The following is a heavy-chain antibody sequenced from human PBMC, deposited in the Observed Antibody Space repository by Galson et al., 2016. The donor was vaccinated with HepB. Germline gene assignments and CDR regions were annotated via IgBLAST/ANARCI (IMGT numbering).Heavy chain of an antibody. V-gene: IGHV3-66*01. CDR3: AGRGASSSSWYSDYQYGMDV. CDR2: IYSGGTT. J-gene: IGHJ6*02. Sequence: SLRLSCAASGFTVSSTYMNWVRQAPGKGLEWVSIIYSGGTTYQADSVKGRFTISRENSNNTLYLQMNSLRNEDTAVYYCAGRGASSSSWYSDYQYGMDVWGQGTTVTVSS. D-gene: IGHD6-13*01. CDR1: GFTVSSTY.